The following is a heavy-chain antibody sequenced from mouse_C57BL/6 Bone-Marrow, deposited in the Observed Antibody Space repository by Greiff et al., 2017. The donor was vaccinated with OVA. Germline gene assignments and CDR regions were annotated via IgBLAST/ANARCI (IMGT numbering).Heavy chain of an antibody. V-gene: IGHV1-81*01. J-gene: IGHJ2*01. D-gene: IGHD4-1*01. CDR3: AKLERSY. Sequence: QVQLKESGAELARPGASVKLSCKASGYTFTSYGISWVKQRTGQGLEWIGEIYPRSGNTYYNEKFKGKATLTADKSSSTSYMELSSLTSENSAVYFCAKLERSYWGQGTTLTVSS. CDR2: IYPRSGNT. CDR1: GYTFTSYG.